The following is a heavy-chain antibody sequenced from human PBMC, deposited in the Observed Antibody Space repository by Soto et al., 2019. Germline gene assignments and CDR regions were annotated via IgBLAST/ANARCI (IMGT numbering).Heavy chain of an antibody. CDR2: INPNSGGT. CDR1: GYTFTGYY. Sequence: ASVKVSCKASGYTFTGYYMHWVRQAPGQGLEWMGWINPNSGGTNYAQKFQGRVTMTRDTSISTAYMELSRLRSDDTAVYYCARDGPYCSSTSCYIGFWFDPCGQRPLFTVCS. V-gene: IGHV1-2*02. D-gene: IGHD2-2*02. J-gene: IGHJ5*02. CDR3: ARDGPYCSSTSCYIGFWFDP.